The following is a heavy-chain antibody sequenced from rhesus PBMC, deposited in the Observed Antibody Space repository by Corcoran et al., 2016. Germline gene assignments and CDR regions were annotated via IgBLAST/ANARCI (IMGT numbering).Heavy chain of an antibody. D-gene: IGHD5-24*01. CDR3: ARGAYSGH. Sequence: QVQLQESGPGVVKPSETLSLTCAVSGGSISDNYRWSWIRLPPGRGLEWIGYIYGSSTITTYNPTLKGRVTISKDTSKNQFSLNLSAVTAADTAVYYCARGAYSGHWGQGVLVTVSS. CDR2: IYGSSTIT. CDR1: GGSISDNYR. J-gene: IGHJ4*01. V-gene: IGHV4S10*01.